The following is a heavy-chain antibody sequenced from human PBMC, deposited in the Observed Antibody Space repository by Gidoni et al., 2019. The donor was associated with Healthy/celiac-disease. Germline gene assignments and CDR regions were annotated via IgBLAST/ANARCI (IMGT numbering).Heavy chain of an antibody. CDR3: ARQGSSWYGWFDP. CDR2: IYYSGST. CDR1: SSSYY. J-gene: IGHJ5*02. V-gene: IGHV4-39*01. Sequence: SSSYYWGWIRQPPGKGLEWIGSIYYSGSTYYNPSLKSRVTISVDTSKNQFSLKLSSVTAADTAVYYCARQGSSWYGWFDPWGQGTLVTVSS. D-gene: IGHD6-13*01.